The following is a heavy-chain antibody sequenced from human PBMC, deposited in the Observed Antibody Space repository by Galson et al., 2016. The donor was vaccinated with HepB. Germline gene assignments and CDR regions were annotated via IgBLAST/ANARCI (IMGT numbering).Heavy chain of an antibody. J-gene: IGHJ4*02. CDR2: IYPGDSDT. D-gene: IGHD6-19*01. CDR1: GYSFTNQW. Sequence: QSGAEVTKPGESLKISCQGSGYSFTNQWIAWVRQMPGKGLEWMGIIYPGDSDTRYSPSFQGQVTISADKSLSTAYLQWSSLKASDTAIYYCARRGDNSGAEYDFDYWGQGTLFTVSS. CDR3: ARRGDNSGAEYDFDY. V-gene: IGHV5-51*01.